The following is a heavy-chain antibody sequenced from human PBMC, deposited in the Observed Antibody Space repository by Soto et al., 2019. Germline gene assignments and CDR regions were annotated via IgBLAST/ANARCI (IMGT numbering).Heavy chain of an antibody. CDR2: IKQDGSEK. J-gene: IGHJ3*02. CDR1: GFTFSSYW. CDR3: SRVGSSWSSKDAFDI. Sequence: GGSLRLSCAASGFTFSSYWMSWVRQAPGKGLEWVANIKQDGSEKYYVDSVKGRFTISRDNAKNSLYLQMNSLRAEDTAVYYCSRVGSSWSSKDAFDIWGQGTMVTVSS. V-gene: IGHV3-7*02. D-gene: IGHD6-6*01.